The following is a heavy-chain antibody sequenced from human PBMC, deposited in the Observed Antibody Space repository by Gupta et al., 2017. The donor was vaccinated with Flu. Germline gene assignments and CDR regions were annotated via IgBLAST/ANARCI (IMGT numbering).Heavy chain of an antibody. CDR3: ARVLRSDTTSAFWYFDL. Sequence: PPGQGMEWIGSLFFTGDTYYSPSLRSRLTLSMDTYKNEFSLTLKSVTSADTAVYFCARVLRSDTTSAFWYFDLWGRGTLVTVSS. V-gene: IGHV4-59*01. D-gene: IGHD3-3*01. J-gene: IGHJ2*01. CDR2: LFFTGDT.